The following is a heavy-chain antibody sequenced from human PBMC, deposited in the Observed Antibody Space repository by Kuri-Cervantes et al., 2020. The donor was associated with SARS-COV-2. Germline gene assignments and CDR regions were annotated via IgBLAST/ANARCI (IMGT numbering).Heavy chain of an antibody. V-gene: IGHV3-21*05. Sequence: GESLKISCAASGFTFSSYSMNWVRQAPGKGLEWVSYISSSSSYTNYADSVKGRFTISRDNAKNSLYLQMNSLRAEDTAVYYCARENRMTTVTHYYYYGMDVWGQGATVTVSS. CDR1: GFTFSSYS. D-gene: IGHD4-17*01. CDR2: ISSSSSYT. J-gene: IGHJ6*02. CDR3: ARENRMTTVTHYYYYGMDV.